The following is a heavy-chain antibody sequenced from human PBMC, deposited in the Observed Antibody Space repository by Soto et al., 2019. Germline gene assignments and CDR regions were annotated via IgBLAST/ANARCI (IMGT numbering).Heavy chain of an antibody. CDR3: TRRGYCRGGTCYRYYYGMDV. CDR1: GYTFTNYW. CDR2: IYPGDSDI. Sequence: PGESLKISCKASGYTFTNYWIGWVRQMPGKGLEWMGVIYPGDSDIRYSPSFQGQVTISADKSTSTAYLQWSSLKASDTAIYYCTRRGYCRGGTCYRYYYGMDVWGPGTTVTVSS. J-gene: IGHJ6*02. D-gene: IGHD2-15*01. V-gene: IGHV5-51*01.